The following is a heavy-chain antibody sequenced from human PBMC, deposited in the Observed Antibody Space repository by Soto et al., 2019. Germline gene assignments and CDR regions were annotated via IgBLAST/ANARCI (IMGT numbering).Heavy chain of an antibody. D-gene: IGHD2-15*01. CDR1: GFTFSSYS. V-gene: IGHV3-21*01. J-gene: IGHJ4*02. CDR3: ARGGRIKQLQDIALD. CDR2: ISSSSSYI. Sequence: GGSLRLSCAASGFTFSSYSMNWVRQAPGKGLEWVSSISSSSSYIYYADSVKGRFTISRDNAKNSLYLQMNSLRAEDTAVYYCARGGRIKQLQDIALDWGQGTLVTVSS.